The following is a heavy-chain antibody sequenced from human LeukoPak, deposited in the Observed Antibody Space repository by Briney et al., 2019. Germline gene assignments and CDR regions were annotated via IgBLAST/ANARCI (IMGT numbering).Heavy chain of an antibody. CDR2: INHSGST. CDR1: GGSFSGYY. Sequence: SETLSLTCTVYGGSFSGYYWSWIRQPPGKGLEWIGEINHSGSTNYNPSLKSRVTISVDTSKNQFSLKLSSVTAADTAVYYCARVPIAAAATGPHPFDYWGQGTLVTVSS. D-gene: IGHD6-13*01. V-gene: IGHV4-34*01. J-gene: IGHJ4*02. CDR3: ARVPIAAAATGPHPFDY.